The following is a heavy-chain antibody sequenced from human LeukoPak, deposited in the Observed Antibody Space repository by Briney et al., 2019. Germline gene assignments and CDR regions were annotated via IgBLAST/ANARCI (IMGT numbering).Heavy chain of an antibody. V-gene: IGHV4-39*07. J-gene: IGHJ4*02. D-gene: IGHD5-12*01. CDR2: IFSLGPT. Sequence: PSETLSLTCTVSGGSTNSSLYYWGWIRQSPGKGLEWIGNIFSLGPTDYNPSLKSRVSLSIDTSKNQFSLKLSSVTAADTAVYYCARAFFSGYYFDSFDYWGQGALVTVSS. CDR3: ARAFFSGYYFDSFDY. CDR1: GGSTNSSLYY.